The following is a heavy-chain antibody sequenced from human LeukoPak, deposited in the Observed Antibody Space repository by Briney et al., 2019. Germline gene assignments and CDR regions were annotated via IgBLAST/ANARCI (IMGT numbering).Heavy chain of an antibody. CDR2: ISSSSSYI. D-gene: IGHD2-21*02. V-gene: IGHV3-21*01. CDR3: ARYCGGDCYHRNAFDI. J-gene: IGHJ3*02. CDR1: GFTFSSYS. Sequence: GGSLRLSCAASGFTFSSYSMNWVRQAPGKGLEWVSSISSSSSYIYYADSVKGRFTISRDNAKNSLYLQMNSLRAEDTAVYYCARYCGGDCYHRNAFDIWGQGTMVTVSS.